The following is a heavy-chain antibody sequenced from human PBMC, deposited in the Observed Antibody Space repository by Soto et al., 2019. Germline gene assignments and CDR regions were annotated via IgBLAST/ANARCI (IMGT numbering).Heavy chain of an antibody. CDR1: GFTFSRYA. J-gene: IGHJ4*02. V-gene: IGHV3-23*01. CDR3: AKSSEWLAKPIFDY. D-gene: IGHD6-19*01. Sequence: EVQLLESGGGLVQPGGSLRLSCAASGFTFSRYAMSWVRQAPGKGLEWVSAISGSGGSTYYADSVKGRFTTSRDNSKNTLYLQMNGLRAEDTAVYYCAKSSEWLAKPIFDYWGQGTLVTVSS. CDR2: ISGSGGST.